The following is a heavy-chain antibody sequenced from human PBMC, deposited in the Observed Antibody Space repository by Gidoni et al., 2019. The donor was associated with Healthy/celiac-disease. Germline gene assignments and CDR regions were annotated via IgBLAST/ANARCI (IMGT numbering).Heavy chain of an antibody. Sequence: QVQLQQWGAGLLKPSETLSLTCAVYGGSFRGYYWSWIRQPPGKGLEWIGEINHSGSTNYNPSLKSRVTISVDTSKNQFSLKLSSVTAADTAVYYCARVVIAAAGTFGWFDPWGQGTLVTVSS. CDR2: INHSGST. CDR3: ARVVIAAAGTFGWFDP. D-gene: IGHD6-13*01. J-gene: IGHJ5*02. CDR1: GGSFRGYY. V-gene: IGHV4-34*01.